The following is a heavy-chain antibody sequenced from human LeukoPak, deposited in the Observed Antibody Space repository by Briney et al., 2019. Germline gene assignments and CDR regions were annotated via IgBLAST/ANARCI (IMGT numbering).Heavy chain of an antibody. Sequence: PGGSLRLSCAASGFTFSCYWMSWGRQAPGKGLEWVANIKQDGSEKYYVDSVKGRFTISRDNAKNSLYLQMNSLRAEDTAVYYCAREQQLVIFDYWGQGTLVTVSS. J-gene: IGHJ4*02. V-gene: IGHV3-7*01. D-gene: IGHD6-13*01. CDR3: AREQQLVIFDY. CDR2: IKQDGSEK. CDR1: GFTFSCYW.